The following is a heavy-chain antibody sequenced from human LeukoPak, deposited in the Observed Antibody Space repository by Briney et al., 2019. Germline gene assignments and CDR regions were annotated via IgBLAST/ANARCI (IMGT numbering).Heavy chain of an antibody. Sequence: ASVKVSCKASGYTFTDYYMHWVRQAPGQGLEWMGIIDPSGGSIRYTQKFHDRVTMTRDTSTSTAYMELSSLRSEDTAVYYCARGRYSSSWWDFDYWGQGTLVTVSS. CDR2: IDPSGGSI. CDR3: ARGRYSSSWWDFDY. J-gene: IGHJ4*02. D-gene: IGHD6-13*01. V-gene: IGHV1-46*01. CDR1: GYTFTDYY.